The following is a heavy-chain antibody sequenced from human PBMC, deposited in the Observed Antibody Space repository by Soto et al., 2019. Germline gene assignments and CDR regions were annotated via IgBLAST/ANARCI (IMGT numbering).Heavy chain of an antibody. CDR2: ISGSGGST. Sequence: GGSLRLSCAASGFTFSSYAMSWVRQAPGKGLEWVSAISGSGGSTYYADSVKGRFTISRDNSKNTLYLQMNSLRAEDTAVYYCAKDLTYSSSWYVLSPPPYGMDVWGQGTTVTVSS. CDR3: AKDLTYSSSWYVLSPPPYGMDV. J-gene: IGHJ6*02. V-gene: IGHV3-23*01. CDR1: GFTFSSYA. D-gene: IGHD6-13*01.